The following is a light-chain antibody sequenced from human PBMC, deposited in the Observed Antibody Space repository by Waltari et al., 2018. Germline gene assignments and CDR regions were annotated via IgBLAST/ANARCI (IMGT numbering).Light chain of an antibody. Sequence: EIVMTQSPATLSVSPGETATLSCRASQSVSSNLAWYQQKPGQGPRLLIFGASTRATAIPPRFSGSGSGTEFTLTISGLHSEDFASYYCQQYYRYITFGQGTRLEIK. CDR1: QSVSSN. V-gene: IGKV3-15*01. J-gene: IGKJ5*01. CDR3: QQYYRYIT. CDR2: GAS.